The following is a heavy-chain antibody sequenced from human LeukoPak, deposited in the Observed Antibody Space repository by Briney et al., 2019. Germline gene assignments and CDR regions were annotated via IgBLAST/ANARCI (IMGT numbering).Heavy chain of an antibody. V-gene: IGHV3-74*01. Sequence: GGSLRLSCAASGFTFGSYWMHWVRHAPGKGLEWVSRIESDGSSTTYADSVKGRFTISRDNAENTLYLQMNSLRAEDTAVYFCARARVVPASSFEYWGQGTLVTVSS. CDR3: ARARVVPASSFEY. J-gene: IGHJ4*02. CDR1: GFTFGSYW. CDR2: IESDGSST. D-gene: IGHD2-2*01.